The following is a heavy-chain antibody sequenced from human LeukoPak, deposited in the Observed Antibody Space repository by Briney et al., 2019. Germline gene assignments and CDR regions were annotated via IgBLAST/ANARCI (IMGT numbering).Heavy chain of an antibody. J-gene: IGHJ4*02. V-gene: IGHV3-23*01. CDR3: TKGSRGSYHY. CDR2: ITDSGVDT. CDR1: GFTFNSDA. D-gene: IGHD3-10*01. Sequence: GGSLRLSCAASGFTFNSDAMTWVRQAPEKGLEWVSSITDSGVDTYYADSVKGRFTISRDNSKNTLFLQMNSLRAEDTAVYYCTKGSRGSYHYWGQGTLVTVSS.